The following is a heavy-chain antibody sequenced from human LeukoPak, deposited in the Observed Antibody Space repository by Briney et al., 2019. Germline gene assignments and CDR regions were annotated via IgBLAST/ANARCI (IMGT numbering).Heavy chain of an antibody. Sequence: ASVKVSCKASGYTFTSYDMKWVRQATGQGLEWMGWMNPNSGNTGYAEKFQGRVTMTRNTSINTAYMELSSLRSEDTAVYYCARAKTDGDYVDYWGQGTLVTVSS. CDR2: MNPNSGNT. J-gene: IGHJ4*02. D-gene: IGHD4-17*01. CDR3: ARAKTDGDYVDY. CDR1: GYTFTSYD. V-gene: IGHV1-8*01.